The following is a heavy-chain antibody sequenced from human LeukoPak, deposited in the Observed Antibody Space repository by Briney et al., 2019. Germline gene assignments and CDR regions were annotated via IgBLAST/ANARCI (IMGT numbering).Heavy chain of an antibody. Sequence: SETLSLTCTVSGYSISSYDWSWIRQPPGEGLEWIGYFYNSGSNNYNPSLKSRVTLSGATSKNQFSLKLSSVTAADPAVYFCERQLRGEAVAGHLQPFDYWGQGTLVTVSS. CDR3: ERQLRGEAVAGHLQPFDY. J-gene: IGHJ4*02. D-gene: IGHD6-19*01. V-gene: IGHV4-59*01. CDR2: FYNSGSN. CDR1: GYSISSYD.